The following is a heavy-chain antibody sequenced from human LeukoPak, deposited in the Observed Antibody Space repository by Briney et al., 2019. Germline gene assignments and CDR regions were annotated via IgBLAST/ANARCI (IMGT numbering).Heavy chain of an antibody. CDR2: INPNSGGT. D-gene: IGHD6-13*01. V-gene: IGHV1-2*02. Sequence: ASVKVSCKASGYTFTGYYMHWVRQAPGQGLEWMGWINPNSGGTNYAQKFQGRVTMTRDTSISTAYMELSRLRSDDTAVYYCARELRTSGIAAALQHWGQGTLVTVSS. CDR3: ARELRTSGIAAALQH. CDR1: GYTFTGYY. J-gene: IGHJ1*01.